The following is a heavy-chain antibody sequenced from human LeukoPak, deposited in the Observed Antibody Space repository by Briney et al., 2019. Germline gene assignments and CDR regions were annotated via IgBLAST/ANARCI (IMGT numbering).Heavy chain of an antibody. CDR1: TFTFSSYG. J-gene: IGHJ3*02. CDR2: ISGSGGST. D-gene: IGHD2-15*01. Sequence: GGSLRLSCGASTFTFSSYGMSWVRQAPGKGLEWVSAISGSGGSTYYADSVKGRFTISRDNSKNSLYLQMNSLRAEDTAVYYCAKAGYCSAGRCFSANDAFDIWGQGTMVTVSS. V-gene: IGHV3-23*01. CDR3: AKAGYCSAGRCFSANDAFDI.